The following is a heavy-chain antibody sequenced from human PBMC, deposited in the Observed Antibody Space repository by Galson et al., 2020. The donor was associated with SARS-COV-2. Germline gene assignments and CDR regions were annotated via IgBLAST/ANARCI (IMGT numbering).Heavy chain of an antibody. V-gene: IGHV4-34*01. CDR1: GGSFSGYH. J-gene: IGHJ4*02. CDR3: ARRGWGSGMYYGVDY. D-gene: IGHD3-10*01. CDR2: INHRGIT. Sequence: SETLSLTCDVSGGSFSGYHWTWIRQTPERGLEWIGEINHRGITNYNPSLRGRVTISLDTSKNQFSLRLNSVTAADTAVYYCARRGWGSGMYYGVDYWCRGSRGIVSS.